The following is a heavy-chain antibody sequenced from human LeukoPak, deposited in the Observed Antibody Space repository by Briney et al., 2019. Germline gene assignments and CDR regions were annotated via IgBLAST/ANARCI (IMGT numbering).Heavy chain of an antibody. V-gene: IGHV3-33*01. CDR1: GFTFSSYG. CDR2: IWYDGSNK. D-gene: IGHD3-22*01. Sequence: PGRSLRLSCAASGFTFSSYGMPWVRQAPGKGLEWVAVIWYDGSNKYYADSVKGRFTISRDNSKNTLYLQMNSLRAEDTAVYYCASDYYDSSGYFDDYWGQGTLVTVSS. J-gene: IGHJ4*02. CDR3: ASDYYDSSGYFDDY.